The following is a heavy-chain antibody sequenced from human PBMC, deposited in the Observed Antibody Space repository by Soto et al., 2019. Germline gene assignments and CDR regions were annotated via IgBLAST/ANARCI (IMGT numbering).Heavy chain of an antibody. D-gene: IGHD3-9*01. CDR3: ARDNPRHGGYFDWLFRSVIDFP. CDR1: GFTFSSYW. CDR2: IKQDGSEK. V-gene: IGHV3-7*01. Sequence: GGSLRLSCAASGFTFSSYWMSWVRQAPGKGLEWVANIKQDGSEKYYVDSVKGRFTISRDNAKNSLYLQMNSLRAEDTAVYYCARDNPRHGGYFDWLFRSVIDFPWGQGTLVTVSS. J-gene: IGHJ5*02.